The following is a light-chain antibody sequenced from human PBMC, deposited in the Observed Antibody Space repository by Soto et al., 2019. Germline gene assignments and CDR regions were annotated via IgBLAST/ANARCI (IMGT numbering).Light chain of an antibody. Sequence: QSALTQPASVSGSPGQSITISCTGTSSDVGNYKYDSWYQQHPGKAPKLMIYEVSNRPSGVSNRFSGSKSGNTASLTISGLQAEDETDYYCFSYTSSGTYVFGTGTKLTVL. J-gene: IGLJ1*01. CDR1: SSDVGNYKY. CDR2: EVS. V-gene: IGLV2-14*01. CDR3: FSYTSSGTYV.